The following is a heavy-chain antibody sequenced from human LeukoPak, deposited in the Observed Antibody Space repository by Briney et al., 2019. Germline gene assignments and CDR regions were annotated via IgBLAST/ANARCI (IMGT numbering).Heavy chain of an antibody. CDR2: INHSGST. CDR1: GGSFSGYY. D-gene: IGHD6-19*01. Sequence: SETLSLTCAVYGGSFSGYYWSWIRQPPGKGLEWIGEINHSGSTNYNPSLKSRVTMSVDTSKNQFSLKLSSVTAADTAVYYCARAPEFSSGWLLDYWGQGTLVTVSS. CDR3: ARAPEFSSGWLLDY. V-gene: IGHV4-34*01. J-gene: IGHJ4*02.